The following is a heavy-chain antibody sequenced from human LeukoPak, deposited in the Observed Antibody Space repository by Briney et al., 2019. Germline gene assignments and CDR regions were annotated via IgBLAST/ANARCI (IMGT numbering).Heavy chain of an antibody. V-gene: IGHV3-23*01. CDR2: ISGSGGST. D-gene: IGHD3-22*01. CDR3: AKRLYDGSGYHFDY. Sequence: RPGGSLRLSCAASGFTFSSYAMSWVRQAPGKGLEWVSTISGSGGSTYYADSVKGRFTISRDNSKNTLYLQMNSLRADDTAAYYCAKRLYDGSGYHFDYWGQGTLVTVSS. CDR1: GFTFSSYA. J-gene: IGHJ4*02.